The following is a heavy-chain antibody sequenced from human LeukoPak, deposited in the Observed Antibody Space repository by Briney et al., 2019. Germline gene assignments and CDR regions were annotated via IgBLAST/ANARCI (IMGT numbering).Heavy chain of an antibody. Sequence: GGSLRLSCAASGFTFSSYSMNWVRQAPGKGLEWVSYISSSSSTIYYADSVKGRFTISRDNAKNSLYLQMNSLRDGDTAVYYCARVGGYDYFDYWGQGTLVTVSS. V-gene: IGHV3-48*02. J-gene: IGHJ4*02. CDR2: ISSSSSTI. CDR1: GFTFSSYS. D-gene: IGHD5-12*01. CDR3: ARVGGYDYFDY.